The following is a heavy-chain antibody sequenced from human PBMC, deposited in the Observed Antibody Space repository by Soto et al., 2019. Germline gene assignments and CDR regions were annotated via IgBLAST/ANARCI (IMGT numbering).Heavy chain of an antibody. CDR2: IYYSGST. V-gene: IGHV4-30-4*01. J-gene: IGHJ6*01. CDR1: GGSISSGDYY. Sequence: SETLSLTCTVSGGSISSGDYYWSWIRQPPGKGLEWIGYIYYSGSTYYNPSLKSRVTISVDTSKNQFSLKLSSVTAADTAVYYCASGHDIWTGYYPYYGVDVWGQGTTVTVSS. D-gene: IGHD3-9*01. CDR3: ASGHDIWTGYYPYYGVDV.